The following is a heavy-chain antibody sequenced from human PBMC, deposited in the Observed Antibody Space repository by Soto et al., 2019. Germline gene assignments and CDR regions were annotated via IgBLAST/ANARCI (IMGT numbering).Heavy chain of an antibody. J-gene: IGHJ6*02. D-gene: IGHD4-17*01. V-gene: IGHV4-31*03. CDR2: IYYSGST. CDR1: GGSISSGGYY. CDR3: AREGGEEGPNPTVVTGYYGMDV. Sequence: PSETLSLTCTVSGGSISSGGYYWSWIRQHPGKGLEWIGYIYYSGSTYYNPSLKSRVTISVDTSKNQFSLKLSSVTAADTAVYYCAREGGEEGPNPTVVTGYYGMDVWGQGTTVTVSS.